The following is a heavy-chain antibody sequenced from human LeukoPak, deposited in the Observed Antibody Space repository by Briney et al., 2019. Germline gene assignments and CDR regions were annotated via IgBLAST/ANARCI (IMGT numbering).Heavy chain of an antibody. CDR3: ASSPGDGSDY. J-gene: IGHJ4*02. V-gene: IGHV3-21*01. CDR2: ISSSSSYI. CDR1: GFTFSSYS. D-gene: IGHD3-10*01. Sequence: GGSLRLSCAASGFTFSSYSMNWVRQAPGKGLEWVSSISSSSSYIYYADSVKGRFTISRDNAKNSLYLQMSSLRAEDTAVYYCASSPGDGSDYWGQGTLVTVSP.